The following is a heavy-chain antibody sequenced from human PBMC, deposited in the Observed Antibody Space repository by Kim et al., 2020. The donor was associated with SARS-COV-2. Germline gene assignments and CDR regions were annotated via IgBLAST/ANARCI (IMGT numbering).Heavy chain of an antibody. D-gene: IGHD3-10*01. Sequence: KSRVTISVDTSKNQFSLKLSSVTAADTAVYYCARSHYITMVRGEDDAFDIWGQGTMVTVSS. CDR3: ARSHYITMVRGEDDAFDI. V-gene: IGHV4-39*01. J-gene: IGHJ3*02.